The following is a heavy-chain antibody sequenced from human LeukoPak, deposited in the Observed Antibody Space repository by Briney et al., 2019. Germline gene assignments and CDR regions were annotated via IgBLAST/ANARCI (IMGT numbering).Heavy chain of an antibody. Sequence: GGSLRLSCAASGFAFTSYSMSWVRQAPGKGLEWVSGTSDRGDYTYYADSVKGRFTISRDSSKNTLFLQMNSLRAEDTALYFCARKAQYNGHYPLDYWGQGTLVTVSS. CDR1: GFAFTSYS. V-gene: IGHV3-23*01. CDR3: ARKAQYNGHYPLDY. CDR2: TSDRGDYT. J-gene: IGHJ4*02. D-gene: IGHD1-7*01.